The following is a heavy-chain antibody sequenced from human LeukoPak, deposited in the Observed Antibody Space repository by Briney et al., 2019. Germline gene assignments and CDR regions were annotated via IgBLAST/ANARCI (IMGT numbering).Heavy chain of an antibody. Sequence: GGSLRLSCAPSGFTFSSYGMHWVRQAPGKGLEWVAFIRYDGSNKYYADSVKGRFTISRDNSKNTLYLQMNSLRAEDTAVYYCASVHHPPRYCSSTSCYTVGYFDYWGQGTLVTVSS. CDR2: IRYDGSNK. J-gene: IGHJ4*02. V-gene: IGHV3-30*02. D-gene: IGHD2-2*02. CDR3: ASVHHPPRYCSSTSCYTVGYFDY. CDR1: GFTFSSYG.